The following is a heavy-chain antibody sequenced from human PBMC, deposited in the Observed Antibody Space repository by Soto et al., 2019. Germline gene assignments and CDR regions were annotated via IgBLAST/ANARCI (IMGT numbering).Heavy chain of an antibody. CDR3: ARGYFFDSSGLAPFDY. CDR1: GYTFTGYY. D-gene: IGHD3-22*01. V-gene: IGHV1-2*02. Sequence: ASVKVSCKASGYTFTGYYMHWVRQAPGQGLEWMGWINPNSGGTNYAQKFQGRVTMTRDTSISTAYMELSRLRSDDTAVYYCARGYFFDSSGLAPFDYRGPATLGT. CDR2: INPNSGGT. J-gene: IGHJ4*02.